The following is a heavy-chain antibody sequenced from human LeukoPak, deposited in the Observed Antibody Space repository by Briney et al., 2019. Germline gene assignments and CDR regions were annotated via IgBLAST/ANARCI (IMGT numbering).Heavy chain of an antibody. CDR3: ARSASHYYDSSGYSYYFDY. CDR1: GFTFSSYA. V-gene: IGHV3-30-3*01. J-gene: IGHJ4*02. Sequence: GRSLRLSCAASGFTFSSYAMHWIRQAPGKGLEWVAVISYDGSNKYNADSVKGRFTISRDNSKNTPYLQMNSLRAEDTAVYYCARSASHYYDSSGYSYYFDYWGQGTLVTVSS. CDR2: ISYDGSNK. D-gene: IGHD3-22*01.